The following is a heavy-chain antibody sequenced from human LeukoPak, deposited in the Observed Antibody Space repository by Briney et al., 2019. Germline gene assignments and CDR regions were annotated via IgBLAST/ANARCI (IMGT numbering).Heavy chain of an antibody. CDR1: GGTFSSYA. D-gene: IGHD3-9*01. CDR2: IIPILGIA. CDR3: ATGTTVYLAWFDP. J-gene: IGHJ5*02. Sequence: SVKVSCKASGGTFSSYAISWVRQAPGQGLEWMGRIIPILGIANYAQKFQGRVTITADKSTSTAYMELSSLRSEDTAVYYCATGTTVYLAWFDPWGQGTLVTVSS. V-gene: IGHV1-69*04.